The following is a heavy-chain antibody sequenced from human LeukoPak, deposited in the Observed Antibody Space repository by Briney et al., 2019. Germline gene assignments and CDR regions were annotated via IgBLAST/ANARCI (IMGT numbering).Heavy chain of an antibody. V-gene: IGHV3-30*18. D-gene: IGHD3-9*01. CDR3: AKEGDILTGYYPPGYFDY. Sequence: TGRSLRLSCAASGFTFSSYGMHWVRQAAGKGLEWVAVISYDGSNKYYADSVKGRFTISRDNSKNTLYPQMNSLRAEDTAVYYCAKEGDILTGYYPPGYFDYWGQGTLVTVSS. CDR1: GFTFSSYG. CDR2: ISYDGSNK. J-gene: IGHJ4*02.